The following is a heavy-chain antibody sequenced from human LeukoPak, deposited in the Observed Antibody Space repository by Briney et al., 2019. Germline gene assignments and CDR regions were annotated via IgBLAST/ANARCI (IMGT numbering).Heavy chain of an antibody. CDR2: ISSSSYI. CDR1: GFTFSSYS. D-gene: IGHD3-10*01. J-gene: IGHJ4*02. CDR3: ARESRAYGELDY. V-gene: IGHV3-21*01. Sequence: VGSLRLSCAASGFTFSSYSMNWVRQAPGKGLEWVSSISSSSYIYYVDSVKGRFTISRDNAKNSLYLQMNSLRAEDTAVYYCARESRAYGELDYWGQGTLVTVSS.